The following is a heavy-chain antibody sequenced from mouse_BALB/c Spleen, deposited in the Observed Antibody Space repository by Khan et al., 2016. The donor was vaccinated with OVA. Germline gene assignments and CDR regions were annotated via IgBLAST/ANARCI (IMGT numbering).Heavy chain of an antibody. CDR1: GFSLSSSGMG. D-gene: IGHD2-3*01. Sequence: QVTLKESGPGILQPSQTLSLTCSFSGFSLSSSGMGVGWIRQPSGKGLEWLAHIWWDDDKRYNLVLKSRLTISKATSSNQVFLKIAKVDTAATAPYYCARIGWLLDSAMDYWGQGTSVTVSS. CDR3: ARIGWLLDSAMDY. V-gene: IGHV8-8*01. J-gene: IGHJ4*01. CDR2: IWWDDDK.